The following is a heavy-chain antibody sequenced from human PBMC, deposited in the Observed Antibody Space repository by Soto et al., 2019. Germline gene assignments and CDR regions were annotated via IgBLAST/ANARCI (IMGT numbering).Heavy chain of an antibody. J-gene: IGHJ4*02. D-gene: IGHD2-2*01. CDR3: VRHKEIYCSSPSCYPHFDV. CDR2: IYHSGHT. Sequence: QLQLQESGPGLAKPSETLSLTCTVSGGSISSTGYYWGWIRQPPGKGLEWIGSIYHSGHTYYSPSLRSRVTISTDMSEKKFSLTLSSVTAADTAMYYCVRHKEIYCSSPSCYPHFDVWGQGTLVTVSS. V-gene: IGHV4-39*01. CDR1: GGSISSTGYY.